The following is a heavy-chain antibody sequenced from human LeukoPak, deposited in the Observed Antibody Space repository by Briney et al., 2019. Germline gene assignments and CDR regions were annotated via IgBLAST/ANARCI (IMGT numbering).Heavy chain of an antibody. CDR1: GLTLSSYS. CDR3: ARAAMVRGVILIAFDY. Sequence: GRCLRLSCAASGLTLSSYSMNWVRQAPGKGLEWVSSISSSSSYIYYADSVKGRFTISRENAKNSLYLQMNRLRAEDTAVYYCARAAMVRGVILIAFDYWGQGTLVTVSS. V-gene: IGHV3-21*01. J-gene: IGHJ4*02. CDR2: ISSSSSYI. D-gene: IGHD3-10*01.